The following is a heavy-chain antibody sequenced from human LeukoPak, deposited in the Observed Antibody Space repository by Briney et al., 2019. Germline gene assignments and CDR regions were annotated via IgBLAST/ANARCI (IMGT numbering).Heavy chain of an antibody. CDR2: ISAYNGKT. Sequence: ASVKVPCKASGYTFTSYGITWVRQAPGQGLEWMGWISAYNGKTNYAQKLQGRVTMTSDAATSTAYMELRSLRSDDTAVYYCARGPYYYYYMDVWGKGTTVTISS. V-gene: IGHV1-18*01. CDR3: ARGPYYYYYMDV. CDR1: GYTFTSYG. J-gene: IGHJ6*03.